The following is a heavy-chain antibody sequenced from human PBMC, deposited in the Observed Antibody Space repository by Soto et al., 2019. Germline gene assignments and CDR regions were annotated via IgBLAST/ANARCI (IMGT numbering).Heavy chain of an antibody. Sequence: EVQLVESGGSLVQPGGSLRLSCEASGFTLSSYWMSWIRQAPGKGLEWVANTRQDGGQSYLVDSVQGRFTISRDNAKNSVYLQMNSLRADDTAVYSCVRDGSTGWHFDSWGQGPWSPSPQ. V-gene: IGHV3-7*01. J-gene: IGHJ4*02. D-gene: IGHD6-19*01. CDR3: VRDGSTGWHFDS. CDR2: TRQDGGQS. CDR1: GFTLSSYW.